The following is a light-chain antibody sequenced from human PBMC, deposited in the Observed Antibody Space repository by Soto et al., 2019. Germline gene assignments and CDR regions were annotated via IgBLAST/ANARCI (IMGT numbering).Light chain of an antibody. CDR2: AAS. CDR1: ESVTSS. CDR3: QQYNIWPLWT. Sequence: EIVMTPSPATLSVSPGDRATLSCRASESVTSSLAWYQQKPGQPPRLLIYAASTRATDVPARFSGGGSETEFTLTISSLQSEDFAVYFCQQYNIWPLWTFGQGTKGDIK. J-gene: IGKJ1*01. V-gene: IGKV3-15*01.